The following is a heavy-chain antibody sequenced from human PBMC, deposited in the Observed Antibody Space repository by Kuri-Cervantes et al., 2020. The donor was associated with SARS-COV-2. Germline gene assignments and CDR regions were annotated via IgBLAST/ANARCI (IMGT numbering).Heavy chain of an antibody. V-gene: IGHV4-30-4*01. J-gene: IGHJ5*02. CDR1: GGSISSGDHY. CDR2: IYYSEST. CDR3: ARGGMVVTAIIPLDP. Sequence: SCTVSGGSISSGDHYWSWIRQPPGKGLEWIGYIYYSESTNYNPSLKSRVTISVDTSKNQLSLKLSSVTAADTAVYYCARGGMVVTAIIPLDPWGQGTLVTVSS. D-gene: IGHD2-21*02.